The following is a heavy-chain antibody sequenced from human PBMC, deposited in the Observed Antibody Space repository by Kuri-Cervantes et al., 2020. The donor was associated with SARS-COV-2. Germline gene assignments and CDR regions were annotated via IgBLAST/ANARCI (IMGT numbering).Heavy chain of an antibody. Sequence: ASVKVSCKASGGTFSSYAISWVRQAPGQGLEWMGWISAYNGNTNYAQKLQGRVTMTTDTSTSTAYMELRSLRSDDTAVYYCARHPYTVTTPIDYWGQGTLVTVSS. V-gene: IGHV1-18*01. CDR1: GGTFSSYA. J-gene: IGHJ4*02. D-gene: IGHD4-11*01. CDR2: ISAYNGNT. CDR3: ARHPYTVTTPIDY.